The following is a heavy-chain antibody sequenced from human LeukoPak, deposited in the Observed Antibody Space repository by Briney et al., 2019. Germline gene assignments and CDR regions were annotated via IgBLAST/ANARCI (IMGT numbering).Heavy chain of an antibody. Sequence: SETLSLTCTVSSDSISGYYYNWIRQPPGKGLEWIGFIHSSGTTEYIPSLRGRVTLSVATSKNQLSLKLTSVTAADTAVYYCARLTATPAGSYHYHYIHVWGKGTTVTVSS. CDR3: ARLTATPAGSYHYHYIHV. CDR2: IHSSGTT. CDR1: SDSISGYY. D-gene: IGHD3-9*01. V-gene: IGHV4-4*09. J-gene: IGHJ6*03.